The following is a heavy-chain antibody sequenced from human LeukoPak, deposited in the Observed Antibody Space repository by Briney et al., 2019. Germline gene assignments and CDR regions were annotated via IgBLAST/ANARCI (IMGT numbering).Heavy chain of an antibody. D-gene: IGHD3-10*02. V-gene: IGHV3-23*01. J-gene: IGHJ4*02. CDR2: VSGGGGST. CDR1: GFTFSSYA. CDR3: ATYVRADFDY. Sequence: PGGSLRLSCATSGFTFSSYAMSWVRQAPGKGLEWVSTVSGGGGSTWYADSVKGRFTISRDNSKNTLYLQMNSLRAEDTAVYYCATYVRADFDYWGQGTLVTVSS.